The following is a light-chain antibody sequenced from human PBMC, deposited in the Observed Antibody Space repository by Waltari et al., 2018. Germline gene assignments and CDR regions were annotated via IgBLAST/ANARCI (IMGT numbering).Light chain of an antibody. Sequence: IAFTQSPGTLSLSPGETATLSCRASQSVSRSLAWYQQKPGQAPKLLIYGASTRATGIPDRFTGSGSGTDFSLTISSLEPEDFAIYFCQHYVRLPATFGQGTKVEIK. CDR3: QHYVRLPAT. J-gene: IGKJ1*01. CDR2: GAS. CDR1: QSVSRS. V-gene: IGKV3-20*01.